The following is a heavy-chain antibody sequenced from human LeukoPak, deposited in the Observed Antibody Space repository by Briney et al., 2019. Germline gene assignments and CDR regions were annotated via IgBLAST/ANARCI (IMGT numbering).Heavy chain of an antibody. Sequence: GGSLRLSCAASGFTFSSYWMSWVRQAPGKGLEWVANIKKDGSEKYYVDSVKGRFSIYRDNAKNSLYLQMNSLRAEDTALYYCARALSLDVWGKGTTVTVSS. CDR2: IKKDGSEK. J-gene: IGHJ6*04. CDR1: GFTFSSYW. CDR3: ARALSLDV. V-gene: IGHV3-7*01. D-gene: IGHD2/OR15-2a*01.